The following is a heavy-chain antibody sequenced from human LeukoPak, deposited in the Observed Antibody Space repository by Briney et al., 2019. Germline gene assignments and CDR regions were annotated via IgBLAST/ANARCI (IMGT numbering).Heavy chain of an antibody. Sequence: GGSLRLSCAASGFTFSSYSMNWVRQAPGKGLEWVSSISSSSSYIYYADSVKGRFTISRDNAKNSLYLQMNSLRAEDTAMYYCARDTSSDGMDVWGQGTTVTVSS. CDR2: ISSSSSYI. D-gene: IGHD2-2*01. J-gene: IGHJ6*02. V-gene: IGHV3-21*04. CDR1: GFTFSSYS. CDR3: ARDTSSDGMDV.